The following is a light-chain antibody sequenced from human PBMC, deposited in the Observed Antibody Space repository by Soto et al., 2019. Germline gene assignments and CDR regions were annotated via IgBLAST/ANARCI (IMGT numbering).Light chain of an antibody. Sequence: DIQMTQSPSSLSASVGDRVTITCRASQSISSYLNWYQQKPGKAPKLLIYAASSLQSGVPSRFSGSGSGTDFTLTISSLQLEDFATYYCQQSYSTPFTFGGGTKVEIK. CDR1: QSISSY. CDR3: QQSYSTPFT. CDR2: AAS. J-gene: IGKJ4*01. V-gene: IGKV1-39*01.